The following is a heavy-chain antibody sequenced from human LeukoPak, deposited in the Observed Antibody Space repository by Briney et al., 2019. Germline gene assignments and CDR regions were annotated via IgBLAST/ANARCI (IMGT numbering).Heavy chain of an antibody. CDR2: INPNSGGT. CDR3: ARVVGTDYGLDY. J-gene: IGHJ4*02. D-gene: IGHD4-17*01. V-gene: IGHV1-2*02. CDR1: GYTFTGYY. Sequence: ASVKVSCKASGYTFTGYYMHWVRQAPGQGLEWTGWINPNSGGTNYAQKFQGRVTMTRDTSISTAYMELSRLRSDDTAVYYCARVVGTDYGLDYWGQGTLVTVSS.